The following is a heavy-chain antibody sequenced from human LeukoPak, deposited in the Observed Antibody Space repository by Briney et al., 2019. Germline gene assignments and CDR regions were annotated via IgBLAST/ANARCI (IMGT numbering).Heavy chain of an antibody. D-gene: IGHD5-18*01. CDR1: GYSFTSYW. V-gene: IGHV5-51*01. CDR2: IYPGDSDT. Sequence: GESLKISCQGSGYSFTSYWIGWVRQMPGKGLEWTGIIYPGDSDTRYRPSFQGQVTISADKSISTAYLQWSSLKASDTAMYYCARRVGYSYGYGDYWGQGTLVTVSS. J-gene: IGHJ4*02. CDR3: ARRVGYSYGYGDY.